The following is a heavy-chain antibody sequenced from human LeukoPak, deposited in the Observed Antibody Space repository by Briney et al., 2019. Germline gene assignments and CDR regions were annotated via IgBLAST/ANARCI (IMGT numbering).Heavy chain of an antibody. CDR3: ARHGDSAMLNFDY. D-gene: IGHD5-18*01. CDR1: GGSIRSSY. V-gene: IGHV4-59*08. Sequence: SETLSLTCTVSGGSIRSSYWSWIRQPPGKGLEWIGYVFHSGSTNSNPSLKSRVTISVDTSKNQFSLKLSSVTAADTAVYYCARHGDSAMLNFDYWGQGTLVTVSS. CDR2: VFHSGST. J-gene: IGHJ4*02.